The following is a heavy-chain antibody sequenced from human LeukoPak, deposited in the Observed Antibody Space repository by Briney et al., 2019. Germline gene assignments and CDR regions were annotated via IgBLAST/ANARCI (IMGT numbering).Heavy chain of an antibody. V-gene: IGHV4-39*01. CDR3: ARQGVTIFGVVPANWFDP. CDR2: IYYSGST. Sequence: SETLSLTCTVSGGSISSSRYYWGWIRQPPGKGLEWIGSIYYSGSTYYNPSLKSRVTIFVDTSKNQFSLKLSSVTAADTAMYYCARQGVTIFGVVPANWFDPWGQGTLVTVSS. J-gene: IGHJ5*02. CDR1: GGSISSSRYY. D-gene: IGHD3-3*01.